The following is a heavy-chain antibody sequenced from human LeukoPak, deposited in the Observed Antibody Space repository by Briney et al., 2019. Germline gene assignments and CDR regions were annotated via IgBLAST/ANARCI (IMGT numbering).Heavy chain of an antibody. CDR2: IYHSGST. D-gene: IGHD2-2*01. J-gene: IGHJ5*02. Sequence: SQTLSLTCAVSGGSISSGGYSWSWIRQPPGKGLEWIGYIYHSGSTYYNPSLKSRVTISVDRSKNQFSLKLSSVTAADTAVYYCARVSVVVVPAATWFDPWGQGTLVTVSS. CDR1: GGSISSGGYS. CDR3: ARVSVVVVPAATWFDP. V-gene: IGHV4-30-2*01.